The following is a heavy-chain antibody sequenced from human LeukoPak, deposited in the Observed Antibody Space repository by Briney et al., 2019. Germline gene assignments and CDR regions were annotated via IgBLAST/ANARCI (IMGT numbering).Heavy chain of an antibody. CDR1: GFTFSSYA. Sequence: SGGSLRLSCAASGFTFSSYAMSWVRQAPGKGLEWVSAISGSGGSTYYADSVKGRFTISRDNSKNTLYLQMNSLRAEDTAVYYCASTMKPHRPHEFDYWGQGTLVTVSS. CDR2: ISGSGGST. J-gene: IGHJ4*02. D-gene: IGHD3-22*01. CDR3: ASTMKPHRPHEFDY. V-gene: IGHV3-23*01.